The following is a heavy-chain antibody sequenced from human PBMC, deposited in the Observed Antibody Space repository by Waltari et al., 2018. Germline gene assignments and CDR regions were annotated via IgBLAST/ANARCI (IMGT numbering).Heavy chain of an antibody. CDR1: GGSFSGYY. V-gene: IGHV4-34*01. D-gene: IGHD3-3*01. Sequence: QVQLQQWGAGLLKPSETLSLTCAVYGGSFSGYYWSWIRQPPGKGLEWIGEINHSGSSNYNPSLKGRVTISVDTSKNQFSLKLSSVTAADTAVYYCARLGPAQSQRTIFGVPTYYYYGMDVWGQGTTVTVSS. CDR3: ARLGPAQSQRTIFGVPTYYYYGMDV. CDR2: INHSGSS. J-gene: IGHJ6*02.